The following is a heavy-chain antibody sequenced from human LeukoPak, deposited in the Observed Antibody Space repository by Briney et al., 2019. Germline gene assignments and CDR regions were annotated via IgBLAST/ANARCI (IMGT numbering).Heavy chain of an antibody. CDR1: GDSIRTTSYW. D-gene: IGHD4-11*01. V-gene: IGHV4-39*01. CDR2: MSYIGLT. J-gene: IGHJ4*02. CDR3: TRLPLDYSLDY. Sequence: LETLSLTCTVSGDSIRTTSYWWGWIRQSPAKGLEWIGSMSYIGLTSYNPSLKSRVTISVDTSKYQFSLHLSSVTAADTAVYYCTRLPLDYSLDYWGQGTLVSVSS.